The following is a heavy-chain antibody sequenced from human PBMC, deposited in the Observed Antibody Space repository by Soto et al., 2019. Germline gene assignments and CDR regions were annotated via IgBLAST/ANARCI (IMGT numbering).Heavy chain of an antibody. CDR1: GGSISSGGYY. Sequence: PSETLSLTCTVSGGSISSGGYYWSWIRQHPGKGLEWIGYIYYSGSTYYNPSLKSRVTISVDTSKNQFSLKLSSVTAADTAVYYCARLVIAVAGKEVDPWGQGTLVTV. D-gene: IGHD6-19*01. J-gene: IGHJ5*02. CDR3: ARLVIAVAGKEVDP. CDR2: IYYSGST. V-gene: IGHV4-31*02.